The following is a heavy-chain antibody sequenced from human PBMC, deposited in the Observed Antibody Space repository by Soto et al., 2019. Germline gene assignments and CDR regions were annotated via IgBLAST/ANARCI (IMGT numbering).Heavy chain of an antibody. V-gene: IGHV4-59*01. J-gene: IGHJ5*02. D-gene: IGHD3-3*01. CDR1: GGSISSYY. CDR3: AREDDFWNWFDP. Sequence: TSETLSLTCTVSGGSISSYYWSWIRQPPGKGLERIGYIYYSGSTNYNPSLKSRVTISVDTSKNQFSLKLSSVTAADTAVYYCAREDDFWNWFDPWGQGTLVTVSS. CDR2: IYYSGST.